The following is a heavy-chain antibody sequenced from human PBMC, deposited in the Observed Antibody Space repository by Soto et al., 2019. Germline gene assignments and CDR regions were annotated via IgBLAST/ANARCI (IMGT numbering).Heavy chain of an antibody. J-gene: IGHJ5*01. D-gene: IGHD1-20*01. CDR2: IGGTGTDT. V-gene: IGHV3-23*01. Sequence: DVQLLESGGGLVQSGGSLTLSCAASRFTFSDFAMSWVRQAPGKGLEWVSSIGGTGTDTHYADSVKGRFTISRDNSRNTLYLQIDSLRDEDTAVYYCAKDAVPYNGKWDWFDSWGQGTLVIVSS. CDR3: AKDAVPYNGKWDWFDS. CDR1: RFTFSDFA.